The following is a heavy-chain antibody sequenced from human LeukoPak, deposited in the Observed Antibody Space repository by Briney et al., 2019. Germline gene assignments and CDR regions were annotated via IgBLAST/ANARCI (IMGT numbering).Heavy chain of an antibody. CDR2: IYYSGST. J-gene: IGHJ4*02. CDR1: GGSISSYY. V-gene: IGHV4-59*08. D-gene: IGHD3-10*01. Sequence: PSETLSLTCTVSGGSISSYYWSWIRQPPGKGLEWIGYIYYSGSTNYNPSLKSRVTISVVTPKNQFSLKLSSVTAADTAVYYCGRHLYGSGNSRGFDYWGQGTLVTVSS. CDR3: GRHLYGSGNSRGFDY.